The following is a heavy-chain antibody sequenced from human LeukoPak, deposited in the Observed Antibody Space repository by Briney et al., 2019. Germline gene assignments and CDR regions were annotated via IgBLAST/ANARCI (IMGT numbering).Heavy chain of an antibody. CDR1: GFTFSSYA. D-gene: IGHD2-2*01. Sequence: PGGSLRLSCAASGFTFSSYAMSWVRQAPGKGLEWVSVITGSGGSTDYADSVKGRFTISRDNAKNTLHLQMKSLRAEDTAVYYCAKKSAMGWFDPWGQGTLVTVSS. J-gene: IGHJ5*02. CDR3: AKKSAMGWFDP. V-gene: IGHV3-23*01. CDR2: ITGSGGST.